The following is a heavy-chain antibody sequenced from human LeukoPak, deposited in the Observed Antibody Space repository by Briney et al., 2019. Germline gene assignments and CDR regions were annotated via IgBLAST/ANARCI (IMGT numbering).Heavy chain of an antibody. V-gene: IGHV1-69*04. J-gene: IGHJ4*02. D-gene: IGHD2-2*01. CDR2: IIPIFGIA. CDR1: GGTFSSYA. CDR3: ARDLRSWTTSIGYY. Sequence: SVKVSCKASGGTFSSYAISWVRRAPGQGLEWMGRIIPIFGIANYAQKFQGRVTITADKSTSTAYMELSSLRSEDTAVYYCARDLRSWTTSIGYYWGQGTLVTVSS.